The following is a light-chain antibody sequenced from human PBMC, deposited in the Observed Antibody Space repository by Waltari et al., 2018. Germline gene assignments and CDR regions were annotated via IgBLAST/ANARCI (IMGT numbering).Light chain of an antibody. Sequence: QLVLTQSPSASAPLGASVKLTCTLSSGHTNNIIAWHQQHPTKGPRYLMKVNSDGSHNKGDKIPERFSGSSSGAERYLTISSLQSEDEADYYCQTRGHGTWVFGGGTKLTVL. CDR3: QTRGHGTWV. CDR1: SGHTNNI. V-gene: IGLV4-69*01. J-gene: IGLJ3*02. CDR2: VNSDGSH.